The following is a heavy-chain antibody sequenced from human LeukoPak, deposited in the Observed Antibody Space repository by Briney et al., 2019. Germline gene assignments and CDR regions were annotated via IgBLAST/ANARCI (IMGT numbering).Heavy chain of an antibody. CDR3: AKDRTVYSSSWYYFDY. CDR2: IWYDGSNK. V-gene: IGHV3-33*06. Sequence: PGRSLRLSCAASGFTFSSYGMHWVRQAPGKVLEWVAVIWYDGSNKYYADSVKGRFTISRDNSKNTLYLQMNSLRAGDTAVYYCAKDRTVYSSSWYYFDYWGQGTLVTVSS. J-gene: IGHJ4*02. D-gene: IGHD6-13*01. CDR1: GFTFSSYG.